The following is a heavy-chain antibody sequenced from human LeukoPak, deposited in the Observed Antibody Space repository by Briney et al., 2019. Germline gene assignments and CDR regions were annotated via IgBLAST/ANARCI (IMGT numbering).Heavy chain of an antibody. Sequence: RTSVKVSCKASGGTFSGYAFSWVLQAPGQGLEWIGRITPISGRTNYAQKFQGRISVTTDESTSTAYMELSSLRSEDTAVYYCARDPPSVAATRTFDYWGQGTLVTVSS. D-gene: IGHD2-15*01. CDR1: GGTFSGYA. J-gene: IGHJ4*02. CDR3: ARDPPSVAATRTFDY. V-gene: IGHV1-69*05. CDR2: ITPISGRT.